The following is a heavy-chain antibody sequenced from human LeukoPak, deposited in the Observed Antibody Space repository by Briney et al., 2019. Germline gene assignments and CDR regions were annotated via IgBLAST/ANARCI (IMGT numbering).Heavy chain of an antibody. Sequence: SETLSLTCAVSGYSISSGYYWGWIRQPPGKGMDWIGSIYHSGSTYYNPSLKSRVTIPVDTSKNLLPLKLSSVTAADTAVYYCASAYGSGSYYNGFLYWGQGTLVTVSS. V-gene: IGHV4-38-2*01. CDR1: GYSISSGYY. CDR3: ASAYGSGSYYNGFLY. CDR2: IYHSGST. D-gene: IGHD3-10*01. J-gene: IGHJ4*02.